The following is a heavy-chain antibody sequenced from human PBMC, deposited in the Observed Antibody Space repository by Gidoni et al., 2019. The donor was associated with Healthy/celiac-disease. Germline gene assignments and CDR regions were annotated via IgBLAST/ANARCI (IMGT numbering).Heavy chain of an antibody. V-gene: IGHV4-61*01. CDR3: ASGDSSSYIDY. J-gene: IGHJ4*02. D-gene: IGHD6-6*01. CDR1: GGSVSSGSYY. Sequence: QVQLQESGPGLVKPSETLSLTCTISGGSVSSGSYYWSWIRQPPGKGLEWIGYIYYSGSTNYNPSLKSRVTISVDTSKNQFSLKLSSVTPADTAVYYCASGDSSSYIDYWGQGTLVTVSS. CDR2: IYYSGST.